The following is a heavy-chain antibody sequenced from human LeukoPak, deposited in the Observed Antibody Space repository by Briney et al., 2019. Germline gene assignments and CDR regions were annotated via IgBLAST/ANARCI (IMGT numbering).Heavy chain of an antibody. V-gene: IGHV3-23*01. CDR3: AKWGDYYGSGSYYGIGFDY. J-gene: IGHJ4*02. D-gene: IGHD3-10*01. CDR1: GFTFSSYG. CDR2: ISGSGGST. Sequence: GGSPRLSCAASGFTFSSYGMSWVRQAPGKGLEWVSAISGSGGSTYYADSVKGRFTISRDNSKNTLYLQMNSLRAEDTAVYYCAKWGDYYGSGSYYGIGFDYWGQGTLVTVSS.